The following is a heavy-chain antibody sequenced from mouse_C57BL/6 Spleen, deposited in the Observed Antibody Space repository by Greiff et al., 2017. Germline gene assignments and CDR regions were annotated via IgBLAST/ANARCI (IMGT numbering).Heavy chain of an antibody. CDR1: GFTFSSYA. V-gene: IGHV5-9-1*02. D-gene: IGHD1-1*01. CDR2: ISSGGDYI. Sequence: EVKLMESGEGLVKPGGSLKLSCAASGFTFSSYAMSWVRQTPEKRLEWVAYISSGGDYIYYADTVKGRFTISRDNARNTLYLQMSSLKSEDTAMYYCTREGYYGSFAYWGQGTLVTVSA. CDR3: TREGYYGSFAY. J-gene: IGHJ3*01.